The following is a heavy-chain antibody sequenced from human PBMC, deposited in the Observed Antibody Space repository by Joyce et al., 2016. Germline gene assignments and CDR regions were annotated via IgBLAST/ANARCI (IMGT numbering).Heavy chain of an antibody. CDR2: TWYDGSQR. CDR1: GFTFSKHD. D-gene: IGHD2-2*01. CDR3: ARAYCSDSSCHGYGMDV. J-gene: IGHJ6*02. V-gene: IGHV3-33*01. Sequence: QVQLVESGGGVVQPGRSLRLSCAASGFTFSKHDMHWVRQAPGKGVEGVALTWYDGSQRYYADSVKGRFTISRENWKNTLYLQMNSLRAEDTAVYYCARAYCSDSSCHGYGMDVWGQGTTVTVSS.